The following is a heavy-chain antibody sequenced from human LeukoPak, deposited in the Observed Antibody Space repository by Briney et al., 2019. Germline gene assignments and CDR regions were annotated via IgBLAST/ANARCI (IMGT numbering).Heavy chain of an antibody. V-gene: IGHV3-48*04. D-gene: IGHD2/OR15-2a*01. Sequence: PGGSLGLSCAASGFTFSSYSMNWVRQAPGKGLEWVSYISSSSTIYYADSVKGRFTISRDNAKNSLYLQMSSLRADDTAVYYCARDSSNSAFDIWGQGTMVSVSS. J-gene: IGHJ3*02. CDR2: ISSSSTI. CDR3: ARDSSNSAFDI. CDR1: GFTFSSYS.